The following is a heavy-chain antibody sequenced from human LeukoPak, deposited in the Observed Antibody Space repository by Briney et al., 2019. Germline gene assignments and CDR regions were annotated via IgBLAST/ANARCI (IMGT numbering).Heavy chain of an antibody. CDR1: GGSISSYY. V-gene: IGHV4-59*01. CDR3: ARGPHYGDYVGAFDI. CDR2: IYYYSGST. D-gene: IGHD4-17*01. Sequence: PSETLSLTCTVSGGSISSYYWSWIRQPPGKGLEWIGYIYYYSGSTNYNSSLKSRVTISVDTSKNQFSLKLSSVTAADTAVYYCARGPHYGDYVGAFDIWGQGTMVTVSS. J-gene: IGHJ3*02.